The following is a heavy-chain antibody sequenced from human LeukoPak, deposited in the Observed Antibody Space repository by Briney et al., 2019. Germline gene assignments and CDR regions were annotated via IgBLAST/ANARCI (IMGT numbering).Heavy chain of an antibody. CDR1: GGSFSGYY. Sequence: SETLSLTCAVYGGSFSGYYWSWIRQPPGKELEWIGEINHSGSTNYNPSLKSRVTISVDTSKNQFSLKLSSVTAADTAVYYCARVTTHNWFDPWGQGTLVTVSS. CDR2: INHSGST. CDR3: ARVTTHNWFDP. J-gene: IGHJ5*02. V-gene: IGHV4-34*01. D-gene: IGHD4-11*01.